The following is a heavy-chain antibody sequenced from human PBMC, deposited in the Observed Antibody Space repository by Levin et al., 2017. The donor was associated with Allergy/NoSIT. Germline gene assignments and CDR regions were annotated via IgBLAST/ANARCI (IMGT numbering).Heavy chain of an antibody. CDR1: GGTFSSYA. V-gene: IGHV1-69*04. CDR2: IIPILGIA. CDR3: ARASYGDYESPYYYGMDV. Sequence: SVKVSCKASGGTFSSYAISWVRQAPGQGLEWMGRIIPILGIANYAQKFQGRVTITADKSTSTAYMELSSLRSEDTAVYYCARASYGDYESPYYYGMDVWGQGTTVTVSS. J-gene: IGHJ6*02. D-gene: IGHD4-17*01.